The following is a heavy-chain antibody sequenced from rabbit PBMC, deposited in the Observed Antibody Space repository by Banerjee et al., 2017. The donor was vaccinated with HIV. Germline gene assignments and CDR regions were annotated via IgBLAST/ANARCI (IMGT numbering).Heavy chain of an antibody. V-gene: IGHV1S45*01. CDR3: ARYNPGGSGYYPPIFNL. CDR1: GFSFSNKYV. Sequence: QEQLEESGGDLVKPEGSLTLSCTASGFSFSNKYVMCWVRQAPGKGLEWIACINTSSGNTVYASWAKGRFTISKTSSTTVTLQMTSLTAADTATHFCARYNPGGSGYYPPIFNLWGPGTLVTVS. J-gene: IGHJ4*01. D-gene: IGHD1-1*01. CDR2: INTSSGNT.